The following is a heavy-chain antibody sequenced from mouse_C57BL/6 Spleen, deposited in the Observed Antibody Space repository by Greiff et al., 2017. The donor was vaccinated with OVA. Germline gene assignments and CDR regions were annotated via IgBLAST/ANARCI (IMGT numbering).Heavy chain of an antibody. CDR3: ARSDPSHDAMDY. CDR1: GYTFTSYW. Sequence: QVQLQQPGAELVKPGASVKLSCKASGYTFTSYWMHWVKQRPGQGLEWIGMIHPNSGSTNYNEKFKSKATLTVDKSSNTAYMQLSSLTSEDSAVYYCARSDPSHDAMDYWGQGTSVTVSS. CDR2: IHPNSGST. J-gene: IGHJ4*01. V-gene: IGHV1-64*01.